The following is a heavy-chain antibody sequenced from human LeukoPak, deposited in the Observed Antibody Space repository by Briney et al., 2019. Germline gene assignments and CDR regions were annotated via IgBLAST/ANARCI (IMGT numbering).Heavy chain of an antibody. CDR3: ARDLDNWNYVD. D-gene: IGHD1-7*01. V-gene: IGHV3-21*01. CDR2: TSSSSSYI. CDR1: GFTFSSYS. Sequence: PGGSLRLSCAASGFTFSSYSMNWVRQAPGKGLEWVSSTSSSSSYIYYADSVKGRFTISRDNAKNSLYLQMNSLRAEDTAVYYCARDLDNWNYVDWGQGTLVTVSS. J-gene: IGHJ4*02.